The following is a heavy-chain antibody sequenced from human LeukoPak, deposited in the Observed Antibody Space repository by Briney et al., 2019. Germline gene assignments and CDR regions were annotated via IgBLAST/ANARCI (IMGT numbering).Heavy chain of an antibody. D-gene: IGHD5-24*01. CDR2: IYYSGST. V-gene: IGHV4-30-4*01. CDR1: GGSISSGDHY. J-gene: IGHJ1*01. Sequence: PSQTLSLTCTVSGGSISSGDHYWSWIRQPPGKGLEWIGYIYYSGSTYYNPSLKSRVTISVDTSKNQFSLKLSSVTAADTAVYYCARDRTKIKFQHWGQGTLVTVSS. CDR3: ARDRTKIKFQH.